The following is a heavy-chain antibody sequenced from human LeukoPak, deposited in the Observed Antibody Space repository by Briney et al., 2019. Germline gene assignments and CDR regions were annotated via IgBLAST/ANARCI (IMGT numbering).Heavy chain of an antibody. J-gene: IGHJ3*02. CDR2: IIPTFGTA. V-gene: IGHV1-69*05. CDR1: GGTFSSYA. CDR3: AGVFGSPLAYAFDI. D-gene: IGHD3-10*01. Sequence: VASVKVSCKASGGTFSSYAISWVRQAPGQGLEWMGRIIPTFGTANYAQKFQGRVTITTDESTSTAYMELSSLRSEGTAVYYCAGVFGSPLAYAFDIWGQGTMVTVSS.